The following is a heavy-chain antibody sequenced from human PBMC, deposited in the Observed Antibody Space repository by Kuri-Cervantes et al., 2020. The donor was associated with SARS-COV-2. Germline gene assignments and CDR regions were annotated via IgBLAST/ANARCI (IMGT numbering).Heavy chain of an antibody. CDR1: GYTFTSYY. D-gene: IGHD4-17*01. Sequence: ASVKVSCKASGYTFTSYYMHWVRQAPGQGLEWMGIINPSGGSTSYAQKFQGRVTMTRDTSTSTVYMEQSSLRSEDTAVYYCARSPSNGDYDGWFDYWGQGTLVTVSS. J-gene: IGHJ4*02. CDR3: ARSPSNGDYDGWFDY. V-gene: IGHV1-46*01. CDR2: INPSGGST.